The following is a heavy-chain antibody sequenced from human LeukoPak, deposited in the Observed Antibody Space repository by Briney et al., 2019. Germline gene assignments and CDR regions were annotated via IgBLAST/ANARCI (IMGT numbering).Heavy chain of an antibody. CDR3: ARQCNLDAFDI. CDR1: GASINNYY. CDR2: IYYSGST. J-gene: IGHJ3*02. V-gene: IGHV4-39*01. D-gene: IGHD1-14*01. Sequence: PSETLSLTCTVSGASINNYYWGWIRQPPGKGLEWIGSIYYSGSTYYNPSLKSRVTISVDTSKNQFSLKLSSVTAAGTAVYYCARQCNLDAFDIWGQGAMVTVSS.